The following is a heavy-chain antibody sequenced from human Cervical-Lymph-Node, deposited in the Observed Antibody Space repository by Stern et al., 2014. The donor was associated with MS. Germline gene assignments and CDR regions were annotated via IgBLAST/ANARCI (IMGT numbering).Heavy chain of an antibody. Sequence: QLVQSGAEVKKPGSSVKVSCKASGGTFSTFAFNWVRQAPGEGLEWMAGIIPMFGSPKYAQKFQGRVTITADESTSTAYMELSSLRSADTAVYYCATVESSASSRSVWGQGTTVTVSS. CDR3: ATVESSASSRSV. D-gene: IGHD1-26*01. V-gene: IGHV1-69*01. CDR2: IIPMFGSP. J-gene: IGHJ6*02. CDR1: GGTFSTFA.